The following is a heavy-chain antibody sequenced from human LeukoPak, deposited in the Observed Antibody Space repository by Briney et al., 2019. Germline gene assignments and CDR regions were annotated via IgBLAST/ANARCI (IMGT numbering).Heavy chain of an antibody. CDR1: GFTFSRYC. Sequence: GGSLRLSCAASGFTFSRYCMSWVRQAPGKGLEWVASIKEDGRDKYYVDSVKGRFTISKDNAKSSVYLQMNSLRVGDMAVYYCARDAGGGFDYWRQGTRVTVSS. V-gene: IGHV3-7*01. J-gene: IGHJ4*02. CDR2: IKEDGRDK. D-gene: IGHD2-8*02. CDR3: ARDAGGGFDY.